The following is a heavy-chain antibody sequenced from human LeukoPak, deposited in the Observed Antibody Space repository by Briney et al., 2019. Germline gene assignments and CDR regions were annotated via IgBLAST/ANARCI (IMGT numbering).Heavy chain of an antibody. J-gene: IGHJ5*02. CDR2: ILSTGTT. D-gene: IGHD4-17*01. CDR1: GFPFSASA. CDR3: ATVKYDYGDPVGWFDP. V-gene: IGHV3-23*01. Sequence: GGSLRLSCAASGFPFSASAMTRVRQAPGKGLEWVSHILSTGTTYYADSVRGRFTISRDNSKNTLYLLMTSLRADDTAVYYCATVKYDYGDPVGWFDPWGQGTLVTVSS.